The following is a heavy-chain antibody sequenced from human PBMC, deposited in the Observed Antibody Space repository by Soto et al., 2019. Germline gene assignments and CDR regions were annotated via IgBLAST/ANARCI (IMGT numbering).Heavy chain of an antibody. CDR2: VHSSGNT. CDR1: GGSVSNDNFY. J-gene: IGHJ5*02. CDR3: ARGLTMGQLPSHFDH. V-gene: IGHV4-61*01. Sequence: SETLSRTCTASGGSVSNDNFYWSWIRQPPGKGLEWIGYVHSSGNTNYNPSLKRRVTISVDTSRNQFSLRLSSVTAADTAVYYCARGLTMGQLPSHFDHWGQGTLVTAPQ. D-gene: IGHD3-16*01.